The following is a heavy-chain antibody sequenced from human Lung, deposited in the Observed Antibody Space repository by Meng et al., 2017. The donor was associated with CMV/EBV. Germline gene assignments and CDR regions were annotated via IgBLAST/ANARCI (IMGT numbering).Heavy chain of an antibody. J-gene: IGHJ4*02. CDR1: GVSISSNIR. CDR2: IDDSGST. CDR3: ARGKQDAWELLAY. Sequence: QGALQESGPGLVKPSGTLSLTCGVSGVSISSNIRWTWVRQPPGKGLEWIGDIDDSGSTNYNPSLNSRISISLDKSKNHFSLKVNSVTAADTAVYYCARGKQDAWELLAYWGQGALVTVSS. V-gene: IGHV4-4*02. D-gene: IGHD1-26*01.